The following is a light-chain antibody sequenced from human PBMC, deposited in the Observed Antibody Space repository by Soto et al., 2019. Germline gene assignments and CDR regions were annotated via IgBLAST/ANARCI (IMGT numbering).Light chain of an antibody. CDR1: SSNIGSYY. Sequence: QSVLTQPPSASGTPGQRVTISCSGNSSNIGSYYVSWYHQLPGTAPKLLIYRNNRRPSGVPDRFSGSKSGTSAFLAISGLRSDDEADYYCAAWDDSLSGYVFGTGTKVTVL. V-gene: IGLV1-47*01. CDR3: AAWDDSLSGYV. J-gene: IGLJ1*01. CDR2: RNN.